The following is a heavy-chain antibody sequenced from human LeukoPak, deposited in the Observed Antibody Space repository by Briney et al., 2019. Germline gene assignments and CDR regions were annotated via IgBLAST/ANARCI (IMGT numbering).Heavy chain of an antibody. CDR1: GYTFTGYY. D-gene: IGHD6-13*01. CDR2: INPNSCGT. J-gene: IGHJ4*02. CDR3: ARYPGSSWYFDN. V-gene: IGHV1-2*02. Sequence: GSVTVSCTASGYTFTGYYLHGVRQAPGQGLEWMGWINPNSCGTNYAPNFQGRVTMTSDTSTSTAYMELSRLRSDDTAVYYCARYPGSSWYFDNWGQGTLVTVSS.